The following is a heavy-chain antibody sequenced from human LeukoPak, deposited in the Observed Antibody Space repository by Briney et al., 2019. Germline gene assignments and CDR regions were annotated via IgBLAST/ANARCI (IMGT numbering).Heavy chain of an antibody. Sequence: PGGSLRLSCAASGFTFSSYEMNWVRQAPGKGLEWVSYISSSGSTIYYADSVKGRFTISRDNAKNSLYLQMNSLRAEDTAVYYCARDRLPYYYDSSGLFDYWGQGTLVTVSS. CDR1: GFTFSSYE. V-gene: IGHV3-48*03. CDR3: ARDRLPYYYDSSGLFDY. D-gene: IGHD3-22*01. CDR2: ISSSGSTI. J-gene: IGHJ4*02.